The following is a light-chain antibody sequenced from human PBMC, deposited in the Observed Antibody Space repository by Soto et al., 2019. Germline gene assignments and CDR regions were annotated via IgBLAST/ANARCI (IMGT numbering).Light chain of an antibody. CDR3: QERTGWPPWT. CDR2: DAS. Sequence: EIVLTQSPATLSLSPGVRATLSCRASQSVSLSLAWYQQKPGQAPRLLIYDASKRASGFPARFSGSGSGTDFTLTISSLEPEDFAVYYCQERTGWPPWTFGQGTKVDIK. CDR1: QSVSLS. V-gene: IGKV3-11*01. J-gene: IGKJ1*01.